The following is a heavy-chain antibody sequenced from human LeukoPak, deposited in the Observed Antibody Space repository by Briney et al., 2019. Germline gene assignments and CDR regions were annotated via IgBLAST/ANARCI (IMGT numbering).Heavy chain of an antibody. D-gene: IGHD2-2*02. J-gene: IGHJ6*02. CDR3: AKDLVEGYCSSTSCYRGPKYYYYYYGMDV. Sequence: PGGSLRLSCAASGFTFSSYAMSWVRQAPGKGLEWVSAISGSGGSTYYADSVKGRFTISRDNSKNTLYLQMNSLRAEDTAVYCCAKDLVEGYCSSTSCYRGPKYYYYYYGMDVWGQGTTVTVSS. CDR1: GFTFSSYA. V-gene: IGHV3-23*01. CDR2: ISGSGGST.